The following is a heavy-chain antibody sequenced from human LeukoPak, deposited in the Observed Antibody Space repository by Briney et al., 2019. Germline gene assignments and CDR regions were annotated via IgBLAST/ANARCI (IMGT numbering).Heavy chain of an antibody. V-gene: IGHV4-30-2*01. CDR2: IYHSGST. CDR1: GGSISSGGYY. D-gene: IGHD5-18*01. J-gene: IGHJ4*02. Sequence: SETLSLTCTVSGGSISSGGYYWSWIRQPPGKGLEWIGYIYHSGSTYYNPSLKSRVTISVDRSKNQFSLKLSSVTAADTAVYYCARVDAMVTPRFDYWGQGTLVTVSS. CDR3: ARVDAMVTPRFDY.